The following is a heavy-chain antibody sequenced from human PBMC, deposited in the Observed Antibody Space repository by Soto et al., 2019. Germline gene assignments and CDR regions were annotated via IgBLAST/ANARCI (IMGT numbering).Heavy chain of an antibody. J-gene: IGHJ4*02. CDR3: ARIHWAQSSLDY. CDR1: GGSFSGYY. CDR2: INHSGST. Sequence: PSETLSLTCAVYGGSFSGYYWSWIRQPPGKGLEWIGEINHSGSTNYNPSLKSRVTISVDTSKNQFSLKLNSVTAADTAFYYCARIHWAQSSLDYWGRGILVTVS. V-gene: IGHV4-34*01. D-gene: IGHD6-19*01.